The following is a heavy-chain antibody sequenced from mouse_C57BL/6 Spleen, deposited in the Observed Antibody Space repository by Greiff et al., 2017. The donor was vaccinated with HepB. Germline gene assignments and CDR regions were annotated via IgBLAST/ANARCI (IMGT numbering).Heavy chain of an antibody. CDR2: IDPYDSET. J-gene: IGHJ2*01. CDR1: GYTFTSYW. V-gene: IGHV1-52*01. Sequence: QVQLQQPGAELGRPGSSVKLSCKASGYTFTSYWMHWVKQRPIQGLEWIGNIDPYDSETHYNQKFKDKATVTVDKSSSTAYMQLSSLTSEDSAVYDCARAGPWYYFDYWGQGTTLTVSS. CDR3: ARAGPWYYFDY.